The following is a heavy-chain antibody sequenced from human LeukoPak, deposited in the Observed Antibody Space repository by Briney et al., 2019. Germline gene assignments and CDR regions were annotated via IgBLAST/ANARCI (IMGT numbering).Heavy chain of an antibody. CDR1: GFTFRSYG. J-gene: IGHJ4*02. V-gene: IGHV3-23*01. CDR2: ISGSGGST. Sequence: GGSLRLSCAVSGFTFRSYGMSWVRQAPGKGLEWVSSISGSGGSTYYADSVQGRFTISRDNSKNTLCLQMNSLRAEDTAVYYCAKDVAYCSRTSCYVNFDYWGQGTLVTVSS. CDR3: AKDVAYCSRTSCYVNFDY. D-gene: IGHD2-2*01.